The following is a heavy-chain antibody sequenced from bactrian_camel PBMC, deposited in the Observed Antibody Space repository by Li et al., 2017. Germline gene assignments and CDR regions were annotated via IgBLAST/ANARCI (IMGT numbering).Heavy chain of an antibody. D-gene: IGHD1*01. V-gene: IGHV3S53*01. CDR3: AAELLLNQPCILRVVHAASPRGFEFDFNY. Sequence: HVQLVESGGGSVQAGGSLRLSCAASGLSASTTCMGWFRQAPGKAREGVATIASDGRTTYADFVKGRFTISKDNAKNALYLQMNALEPDDTAMYYCAAELLLNQPCILRVVHAASPRGFEFDFNYWGQGTQVTVS. J-gene: IGHJ6*01. CDR2: IASDGRT. CDR1: GLSASTTC.